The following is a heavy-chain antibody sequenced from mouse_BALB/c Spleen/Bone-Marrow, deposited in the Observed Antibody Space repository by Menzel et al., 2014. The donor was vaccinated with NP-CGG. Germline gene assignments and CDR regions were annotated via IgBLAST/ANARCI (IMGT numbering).Heavy chain of an antibody. CDR1: GFNIXDTY. Sequence: EVQRVESGAELVKPGASVKLSCTASGFNIXDTYMHWVKQRPEQGLEWIGRIDPANGNTKYDPKFQGKATVTADTSSNTAYLQLSSLTSEDTAVYYCASYYYGSSGFAYWGQGTLVTVSA. V-gene: IGHV14-3*02. J-gene: IGHJ3*01. CDR2: IDPANGNT. D-gene: IGHD1-1*01. CDR3: ASYYYGSSGFAY.